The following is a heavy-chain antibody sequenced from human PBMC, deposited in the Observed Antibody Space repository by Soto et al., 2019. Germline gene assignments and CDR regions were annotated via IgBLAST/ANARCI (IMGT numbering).Heavy chain of an antibody. Sequence: GGSLRLSCAASGITFSSYSMNWVRQAPGKGLEWVSSITSSSAFLYYADSLKGRFTISRDNARNSLYLQMHSLRAEDTAVYYCARETASGTTNLDYWGQGTLVTVSS. CDR2: ITSSSAFL. D-gene: IGHD1-7*01. J-gene: IGHJ4*02. CDR3: ARETASGTTNLDY. CDR1: GITFSSYS. V-gene: IGHV3-21*01.